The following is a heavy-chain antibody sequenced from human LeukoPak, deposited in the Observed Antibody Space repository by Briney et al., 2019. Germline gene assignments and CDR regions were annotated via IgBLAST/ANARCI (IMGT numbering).Heavy chain of an antibody. Sequence: SETLSLTCAVYGGSFSGYYWSWIRQPPGKGLEWIGEINHSGSTNYNPSLKSRVTISVDTSKDQFSLKLSSVTAADTAVYYCASFVLRSRYFDYWGQGTLVTVSS. CDR3: ASFVLRSRYFDY. J-gene: IGHJ4*02. D-gene: IGHD3-3*01. CDR1: GGSFSGYY. CDR2: INHSGST. V-gene: IGHV4-34*01.